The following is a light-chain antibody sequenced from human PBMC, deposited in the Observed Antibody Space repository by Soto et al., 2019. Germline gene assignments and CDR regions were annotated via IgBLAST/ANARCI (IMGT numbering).Light chain of an antibody. V-gene: IGKV3-15*01. CDR1: QGFXSY. CDR2: GAS. CDR3: QQYKNGPWT. J-gene: IGKJ1*01. Sequence: VLTHSASTLSVSPGEGVTLSCRASQGFXSYLAWYQQKPGQAPRLLXDGASTRATGSPARFSGSGSGTEFTLPIGSLHSDDFAVYYWQQYKNGPWTFGQGTKVDIK.